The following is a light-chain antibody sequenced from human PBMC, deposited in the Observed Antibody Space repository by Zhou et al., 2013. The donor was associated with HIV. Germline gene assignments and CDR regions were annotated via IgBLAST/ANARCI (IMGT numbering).Light chain of an antibody. CDR1: QSVRSNH. J-gene: IGKJ4*01. Sequence: EIVLTQSPGTLSLSPGERATLSCRASQSVRSNHLAWYQQKPGQAPRPLIFGASSRATGIPDRFSGSGSGTDFALTISRLEPEDFAVYYCQQYGSSPLTFGGGTKVEIK. CDR2: GAS. V-gene: IGKV3-20*01. CDR3: QQYGSSPLT.